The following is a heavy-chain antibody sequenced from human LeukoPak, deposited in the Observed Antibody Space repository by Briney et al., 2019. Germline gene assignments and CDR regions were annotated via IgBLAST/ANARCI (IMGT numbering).Heavy chain of an antibody. CDR1: GYTFTSYG. Sequence: ASVKDSCKASGYTFTSYGISWVRQAPGQGLDWMGWISAYNGNTNYAQKLQGRVTMTTDTSTSTAYMELRSLRSDDTAVYYCARDRHGDYVPYFDYWGQGTLVTVSS. D-gene: IGHD4-17*01. CDR2: ISAYNGNT. V-gene: IGHV1-18*01. CDR3: ARDRHGDYVPYFDY. J-gene: IGHJ4*02.